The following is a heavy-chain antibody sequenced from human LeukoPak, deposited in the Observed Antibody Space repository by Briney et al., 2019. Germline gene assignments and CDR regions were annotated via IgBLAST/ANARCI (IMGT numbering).Heavy chain of an antibody. CDR1: GFTFSSYA. CDR3: AKVDGITIFEVFDY. J-gene: IGHJ4*02. D-gene: IGHD3-3*01. Sequence: QPGGSLRLSCAASGFTFSSYAMSWVRQAPGKGLKWVSAISGSGGSTYYADSVKGRFTISRDNYKNTLYLQMNSLRAEDTAVYYRAKVDGITIFEVFDYWGQGTLVTVSS. V-gene: IGHV3-23*01. CDR2: ISGSGGST.